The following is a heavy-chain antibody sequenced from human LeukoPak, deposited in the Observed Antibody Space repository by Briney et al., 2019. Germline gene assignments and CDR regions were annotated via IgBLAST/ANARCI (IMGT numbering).Heavy chain of an antibody. CDR1: GGSISSYY. Sequence: SETLSLTCTVSGGSISSYYWSWIRQPPGKGLEWIGYIYYSGSTNYNPSLKSRVTISVDTSKNQFSLKLSSVTAADTAVYYCARQPNSIVGATNWFDPWGQGTLVTVSS. D-gene: IGHD1-26*01. V-gene: IGHV4-59*08. J-gene: IGHJ5*02. CDR3: ARQPNSIVGATNWFDP. CDR2: IYYSGST.